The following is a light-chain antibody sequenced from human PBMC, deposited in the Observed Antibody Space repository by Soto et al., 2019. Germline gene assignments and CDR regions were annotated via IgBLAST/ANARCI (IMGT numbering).Light chain of an antibody. CDR1: QTISSSF. Sequence: EIVLTQSPGTLSLSPGERATLSCRASQTISSSFLAWYQQKPGQAPRLLIYRASRRAPGIPDRFSGSGSLTDFTFTISRLEPEDFAVYYCHQFGSSPPDTFGPGTKVEIK. CDR2: RAS. J-gene: IGKJ3*01. CDR3: HQFGSSPPDT. V-gene: IGKV3-20*01.